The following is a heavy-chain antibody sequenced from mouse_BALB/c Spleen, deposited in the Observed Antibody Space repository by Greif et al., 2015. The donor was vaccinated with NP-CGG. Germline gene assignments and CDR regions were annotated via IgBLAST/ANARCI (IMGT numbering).Heavy chain of an antibody. J-gene: IGHJ2*01. CDR1: GFSLTSYG. D-gene: IGHD1-2*01. Sequence: QVQLQQSGPGLVQPSQSLSITCTVSGFSLTSYGVHWVRQSPGKGLEWLGVIWGGGSTDYNAAFISRLSISKDNSKSQVFFKMNSLQANDTAIYYCARGATAMYYFDYWGQGTTLTVSS. CDR2: IWGGGST. V-gene: IGHV2-2*02. CDR3: ARGATAMYYFDY.